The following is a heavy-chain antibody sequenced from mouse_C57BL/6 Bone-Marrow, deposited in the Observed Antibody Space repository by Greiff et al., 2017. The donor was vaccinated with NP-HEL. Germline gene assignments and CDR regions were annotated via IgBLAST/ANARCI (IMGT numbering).Heavy chain of an antibody. CDR3: ARWSYGSSMYYFDY. Sequence: QVQLKQSGAELARPGASVKLSCKASGYTFTSYGISGVKQRPGQGLEWIGEIYPRSGNTYYNEKFKGKATLTADKSSSTAYMELRSLTSEDSAVYFCARWSYGSSMYYFDYWGQGTTLTVSS. J-gene: IGHJ2*01. CDR2: IYPRSGNT. CDR1: GYTFTSYG. D-gene: IGHD1-1*01. V-gene: IGHV1-81*01.